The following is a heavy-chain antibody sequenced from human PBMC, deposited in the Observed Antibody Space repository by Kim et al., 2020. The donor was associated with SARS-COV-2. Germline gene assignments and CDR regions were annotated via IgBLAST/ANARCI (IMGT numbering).Heavy chain of an antibody. Sequence: SETLSLTCAVSGGSISSSNWWSWVRQPPGKGLEWIGEIYHSGSTNYNPSLKSRVTISVDKSKNQFSLKLSSVTAADTAVYYCARGAYCSSTSCYGEDAFDIWGQGTMVTVSS. J-gene: IGHJ3*02. CDR1: GGSISSSNW. CDR3: ARGAYCSSTSCYGEDAFDI. V-gene: IGHV4-4*02. D-gene: IGHD2-2*01. CDR2: IYHSGST.